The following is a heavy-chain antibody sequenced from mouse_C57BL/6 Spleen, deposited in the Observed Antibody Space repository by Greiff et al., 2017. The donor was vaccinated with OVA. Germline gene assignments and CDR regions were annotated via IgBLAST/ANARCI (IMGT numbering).Heavy chain of an antibody. V-gene: IGHV1-76*01. CDR1: GYTFTDYY. Sequence: VQLMESGAELVRPGASVKLSCKASGYTFTDYYINWVKQRPGQGLEWIARIYPGSGNTYYNEKFKGKATLTAEKSSSTAYMQLSSLTSEDSAVYFCARQGYYGSSPFAYWGQGTLVTVSA. D-gene: IGHD1-1*01. CDR2: IYPGSGNT. CDR3: ARQGYYGSSPFAY. J-gene: IGHJ3*01.